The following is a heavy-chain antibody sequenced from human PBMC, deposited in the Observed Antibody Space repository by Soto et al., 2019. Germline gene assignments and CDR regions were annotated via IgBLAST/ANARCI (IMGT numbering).Heavy chain of an antibody. D-gene: IGHD6-19*01. CDR1: GFTFSSYA. Sequence: GGSLRLSCAASGFTFSSYAMHWVRQAPGKGLEWVGRIKSKTDGGTTDYAAPVKGRFTISRDDSKNTLYLQMNSLKTEDTAVYYCTTRIAVAGREYFQHWGQGTLVTVSS. CDR2: IKSKTDGGTT. CDR3: TTRIAVAGREYFQH. V-gene: IGHV3-15*01. J-gene: IGHJ1*01.